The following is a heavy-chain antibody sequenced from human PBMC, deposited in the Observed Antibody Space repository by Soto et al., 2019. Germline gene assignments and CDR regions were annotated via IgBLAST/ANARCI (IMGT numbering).Heavy chain of an antibody. D-gene: IGHD2-21*02. V-gene: IGHV3-23*01. CDR2: TSGNGVST. J-gene: IGHJ5*02. Sequence: EVQLLESGGGLVQPGGSLRLSCAASGFTFSNYAMSWVRQAPGKGPEWVSGTSGNGVSTYYADSVKGRFIISRDNSKNTLYLQVNSLRAEDTAVYYCAKMLTASAVHHWGQGTLVTVSS. CDR1: GFTFSNYA. CDR3: AKMLTASAVHH.